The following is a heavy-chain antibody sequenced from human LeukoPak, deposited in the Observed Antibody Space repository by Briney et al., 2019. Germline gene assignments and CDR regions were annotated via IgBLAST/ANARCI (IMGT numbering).Heavy chain of an antibody. J-gene: IGHJ6*03. Sequence: GGSLRLFCAASGFTFSSYAMSWVRQAPGKGLEWVSAISGSGGSTYYADSVKGRFTISRDNSKNTLYLQMNSLRAEDTAVYYCAKDLWEFGDYYYYMDVWGKGTTVTVSS. V-gene: IGHV3-23*01. CDR2: ISGSGGST. D-gene: IGHD1-26*01. CDR3: AKDLWEFGDYYYYMDV. CDR1: GFTFSSYA.